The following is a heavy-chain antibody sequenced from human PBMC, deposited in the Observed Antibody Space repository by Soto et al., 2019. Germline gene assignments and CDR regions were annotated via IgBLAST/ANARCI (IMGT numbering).Heavy chain of an antibody. J-gene: IGHJ4*02. CDR3: AKDLEVLSARFES. D-gene: IGHD2-15*01. CDR1: GFTFGNYA. V-gene: IGHV3-23*01. CDR2: ISASGGRT. Sequence: EVQLLESGGGLVQPGGSLRLSCRASGFTFGNYAMAWLRQAPGKGLEWVSGISASGGRTYYADSAKGRFTISRDNSNNTLYLQMSSLRAEDTAVYYCAKDLEVLSARFESWGQGALGTVSS.